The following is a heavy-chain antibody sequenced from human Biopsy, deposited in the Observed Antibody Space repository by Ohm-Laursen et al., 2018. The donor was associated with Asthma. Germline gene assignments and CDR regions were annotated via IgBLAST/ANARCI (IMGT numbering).Heavy chain of an antibody. D-gene: IGHD1-26*01. Sequence: SSLRLSCAASRFTYEMHWVRQAPGKGLEWAAVISYDGSSIYYADSVKGRFTISRDNSKNTLYLQMSSLRADDTAVYYCAKGGTYTTDRYAYWGQGTLVTVSS. J-gene: IGHJ4*02. CDR3: AKGGTYTTDRYAY. CDR2: ISYDGSSI. V-gene: IGHV3-30-3*01. CDR1: RFTYE.